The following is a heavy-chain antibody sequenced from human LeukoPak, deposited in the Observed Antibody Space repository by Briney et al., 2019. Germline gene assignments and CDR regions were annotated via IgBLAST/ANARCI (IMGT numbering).Heavy chain of an antibody. CDR3: ARVIPAATAGDYYYGMDV. D-gene: IGHD2-2*01. CDR1: GYTFTSYG. Sequence: GASVKVSCKASGYTFTSYGISWVRQAPGQGPEWMGWISAYNGKTNYARKLQGRVTMTTDTSTSTAYMELRSLRSDDTAVYYCARVIPAATAGDYYYGMDVWGKGTTVTVSS. V-gene: IGHV1-18*04. CDR2: ISAYNGKT. J-gene: IGHJ6*04.